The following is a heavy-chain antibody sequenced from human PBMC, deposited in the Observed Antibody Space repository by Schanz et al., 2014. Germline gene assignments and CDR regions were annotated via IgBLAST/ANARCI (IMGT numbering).Heavy chain of an antibody. CDR2: IKQDGSQI. CDR1: GFSFMTYW. D-gene: IGHD3-16*01. V-gene: IGHV3-7*01. J-gene: IGHJ4*02. CDR3: AKHRHYADNNGYPGIEY. Sequence: EVQLVESGGDLVQPGGSLRLSCAASGFSFMTYWMSWVRQAPGKGLKWVANIKQDGSQIYYEDSVKGRFTISRDNAKNSLYLQMNSLRAEDTAVYYCAKHRHYADNNGYPGIEYWGQGTLVTVS.